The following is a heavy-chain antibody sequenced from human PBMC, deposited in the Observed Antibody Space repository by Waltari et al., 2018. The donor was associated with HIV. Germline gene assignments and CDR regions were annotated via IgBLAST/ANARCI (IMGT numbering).Heavy chain of an antibody. D-gene: IGHD3-10*01. CDR2: INAGNGNT. CDR1: GYIFTTYS. V-gene: IGHV1-3*01. J-gene: IGHJ5*02. CDR3: ARDVDRGRGNWFDP. Sequence: QVQLVESGAEVKSPGASVKVSCRTSGYIFTTYSMHWVRQAPGQRLEGMGWINAGNGNTKYSQQFQDRVPISRDTSASTVYMELISLRSEDTAVYYCARDVDRGRGNWFDPWGQGTLVTVSS.